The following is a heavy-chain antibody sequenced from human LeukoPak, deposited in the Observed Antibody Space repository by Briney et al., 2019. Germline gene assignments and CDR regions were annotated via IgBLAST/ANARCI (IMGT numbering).Heavy chain of an antibody. V-gene: IGHV4-38-2*01. Sequence: SETLSLTCAVSGYSISSSYYWGWIRQPPGKGLEWIGTIYHSGSTHYNPSLKSRVTLSVDTSKNQFSLKLRSVTAADTAVYYCARSSYDFEAFDIWGQGTMVTVSS. CDR2: IYHSGST. CDR1: GYSISSSYY. CDR3: ARSSYDFEAFDI. J-gene: IGHJ3*02. D-gene: IGHD3-3*01.